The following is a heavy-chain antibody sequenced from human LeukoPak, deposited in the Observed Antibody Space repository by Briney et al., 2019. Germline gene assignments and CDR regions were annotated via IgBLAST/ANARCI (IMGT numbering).Heavy chain of an antibody. Sequence: SETLSLTCAVYGGSFSGYYWSWIRQPPGKGPEWIGEINHSGSTNYNPSLKSRVTISVDTSKNQFSLKLSSVTAADTAVYYCARVTARGNNDYWGQGTLVTVSS. CDR2: INHSGST. CDR1: GGSFSGYY. D-gene: IGHD1-20*01. V-gene: IGHV4-34*09. CDR3: ARVTARGNNDY. J-gene: IGHJ4*02.